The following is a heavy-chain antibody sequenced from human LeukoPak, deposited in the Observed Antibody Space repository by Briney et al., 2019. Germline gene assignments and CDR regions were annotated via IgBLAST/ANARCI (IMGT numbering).Heavy chain of an antibody. CDR1: GFTFSSYG. V-gene: IGHV3-33*01. J-gene: IGHJ6*03. D-gene: IGHD6-25*01. Sequence: GRSLRLSCAASGFTFSSYGMHWVRQAPGKGLEWVAVIWYDGSNKYYADSVKGRFTISRDNSKNTLYLQMNSLRAEDTAVYYCARSGRPYYYYYMDIWGKGTTVTVSS. CDR2: IWYDGSNK. CDR3: ARSGRPYYYYYMDI.